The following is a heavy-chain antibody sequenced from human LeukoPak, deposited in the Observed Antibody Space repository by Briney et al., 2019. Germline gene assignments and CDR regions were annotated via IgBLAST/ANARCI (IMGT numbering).Heavy chain of an antibody. CDR3: ARVGAGGYYDSSGYYPFNY. Sequence: VASVTVSCKASGGTFSSYAISWVRQAPGQGLEWMGGIIPIFGTANYAQKFQGRVTITADESTSTAYMELSSLRSEDTAVYYCARVGAGGYYDSSGYYPFNYWGQGTLVTVSS. D-gene: IGHD3-22*01. V-gene: IGHV1-69*01. CDR1: GGTFSSYA. J-gene: IGHJ4*02. CDR2: IIPIFGTA.